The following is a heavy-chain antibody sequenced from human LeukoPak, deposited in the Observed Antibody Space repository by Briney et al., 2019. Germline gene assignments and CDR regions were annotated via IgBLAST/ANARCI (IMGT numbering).Heavy chain of an antibody. CDR3: AKDPQLLWFGELWNYFDY. J-gene: IGHJ4*02. V-gene: IGHV3-23*01. Sequence: GGSLRLSCAASGFTFSSYAMSWDRQAPGKGLEWVSAISGSGGGTYYADSVKGRSTISRDNSKNTLYLQMNSLRAEDTAVYYCAKDPQLLWFGELWNYFDYWGQGTLVTVSS. D-gene: IGHD3-10*01. CDR2: ISGSGGGT. CDR1: GFTFSSYA.